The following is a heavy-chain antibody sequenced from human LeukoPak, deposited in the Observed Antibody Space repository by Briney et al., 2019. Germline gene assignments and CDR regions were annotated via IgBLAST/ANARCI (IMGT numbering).Heavy chain of an antibody. CDR2: IYYSGST. CDR1: GGSISSYY. CDR3: ARDFRSGYCFDAFDI. V-gene: IGHV4-59*01. Sequence: PXETLSLTCTVSGGSISSYYWSWIRQPPGKGLEWIGYIYYSGSTNYNPSLKSRVTISVDTSKNQFSLKLSSVTAADTAVYYCARDFRSGYCFDAFDIWGQGTMVTVSS. D-gene: IGHD3-3*01. J-gene: IGHJ3*02.